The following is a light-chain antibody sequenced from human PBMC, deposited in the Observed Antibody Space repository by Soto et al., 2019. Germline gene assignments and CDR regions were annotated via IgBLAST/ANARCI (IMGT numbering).Light chain of an antibody. J-gene: IGKJ4*01. Sequence: EKVMTQSPAALSVSPGERATLSCRASQSVNSNLAWYQQKPGQAPRLLLYGASTRATGIPARFIGSASGTEFTLTISSLQSEDSAVYYCQQYNDWPLTFGGGTKVEVK. CDR2: GAS. CDR3: QQYNDWPLT. V-gene: IGKV3-15*01. CDR1: QSVNSN.